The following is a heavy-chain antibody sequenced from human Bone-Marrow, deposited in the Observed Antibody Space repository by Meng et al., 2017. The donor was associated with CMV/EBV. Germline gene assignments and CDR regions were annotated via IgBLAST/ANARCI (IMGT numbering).Heavy chain of an antibody. CDR1: GGTFSSYA. CDR3: ARGRLRFLEWSPPYYFDY. Sequence: QVQVVQCGAEVKKPGSSVEVSCKASGGTFSSYAISWVRQAPGQGLGWMGWISAYNGNTNYAQKLQGRVTMTTDTSTSTAYMELRSLRSDDTAVYYCARGRLRFLEWSPPYYFDYWGQGTLVTVSS. CDR2: ISAYNGNT. J-gene: IGHJ4*02. D-gene: IGHD3-3*01. V-gene: IGHV1-18*01.